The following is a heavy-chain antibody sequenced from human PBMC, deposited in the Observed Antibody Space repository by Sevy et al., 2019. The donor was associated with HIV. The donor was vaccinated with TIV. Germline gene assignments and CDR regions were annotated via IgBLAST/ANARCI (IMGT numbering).Heavy chain of an antibody. Sequence: LSLTCAASGFTFSLYAMTWVRQAPGKGLEWVSTITISGGNTYYADSVKGPFTISRDNSKNTLYLQMNSLRAEDTAIYFCAKDHDNNWFDPWGQGTLVTVSS. CDR3: AKDHDNNWFDP. V-gene: IGHV3-23*01. D-gene: IGHD3-22*01. CDR2: ITISGGNT. J-gene: IGHJ5*02. CDR1: GFTFSLYA.